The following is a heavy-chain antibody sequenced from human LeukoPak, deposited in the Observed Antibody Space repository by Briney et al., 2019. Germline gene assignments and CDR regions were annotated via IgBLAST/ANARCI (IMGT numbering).Heavy chain of an antibody. CDR3: ARGYSSGWYDY. V-gene: IGHV4-4*07. CDR2: IYTSGST. D-gene: IGHD6-19*01. J-gene: IGHJ4*02. Sequence: SETLSLTCTVSVGSISTYYWNWIRQPAGKGLEWIGRIYTSGSTDYNPSLKSRVTMSLDTSKNQCSLKLSSVTAADTAVYYCARGYSSGWYDYWGQGTLVTVSS. CDR1: VGSISTYY.